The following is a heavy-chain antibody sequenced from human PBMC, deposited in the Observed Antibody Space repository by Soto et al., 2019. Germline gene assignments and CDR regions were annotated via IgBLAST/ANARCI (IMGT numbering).Heavy chain of an antibody. Sequence: QVQLQESGPGLVKPSETLSLTCTVSGGSISSSSYYWGWIRQPPGKGLEWIGSIYYSGSTYYNPSLKSRVTISVDTSKNQFSLKLSSVIAADTAVYYCAGDLTGYGMDVWGQGTTVTVSS. CDR2: IYYSGST. J-gene: IGHJ6*02. V-gene: IGHV4-39*01. CDR1: GGSISSSSYY. D-gene: IGHD2-21*02. CDR3: AGDLTGYGMDV.